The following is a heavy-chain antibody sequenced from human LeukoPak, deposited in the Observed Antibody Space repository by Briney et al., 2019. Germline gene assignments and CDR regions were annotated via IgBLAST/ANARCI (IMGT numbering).Heavy chain of an antibody. CDR2: IYHSGST. CDR3: ARTIAVAGTLDY. CDR1: GYSISSGYY. Sequence: PSETLSLTCTVSGYSISSGYYWGWIRQPPGKGLEWIGSIYHSGSTYYNPSLKSRVTISVDTSKNQFSLKLSSVTAADTAVYYCARTIAVAGTLDYWGQGTLVTVSS. V-gene: IGHV4-38-2*02. D-gene: IGHD6-19*01. J-gene: IGHJ4*02.